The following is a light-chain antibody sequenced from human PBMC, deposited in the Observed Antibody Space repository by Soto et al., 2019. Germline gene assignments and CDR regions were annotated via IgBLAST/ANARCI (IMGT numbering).Light chain of an antibody. CDR3: QQRDNWPPMYT. V-gene: IGKV3-11*01. CDR2: DAS. J-gene: IGKJ2*01. Sequence: EIVLTQSPATLSLSPGERATLSCRASQSVSSYLAWYQQKPGQAPRLLIYDASNRATGIPARFSGSGSGTDFTLTISTLEPEDFAVYYCQQRDNWPPMYTFGQGTKLEIK. CDR1: QSVSSY.